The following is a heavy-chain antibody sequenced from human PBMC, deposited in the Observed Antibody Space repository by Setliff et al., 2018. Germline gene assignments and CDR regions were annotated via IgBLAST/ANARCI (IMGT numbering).Heavy chain of an antibody. D-gene: IGHD6-19*01. J-gene: IGHJ5*02. V-gene: IGHV1-2*02. CDR3: ARAETWAVAGIFWFDP. Sequence: GASVKVSCKASGYTFTDYYIHWVRQAPGQGLELMGWINPKSGGTNYAQKIQDRLTMTEDTSTDTAYMELSSLRSEDTAVYYCARAETWAVAGIFWFDPWGQGTLVTVSS. CDR1: GYTFTDYY. CDR2: INPKSGGT.